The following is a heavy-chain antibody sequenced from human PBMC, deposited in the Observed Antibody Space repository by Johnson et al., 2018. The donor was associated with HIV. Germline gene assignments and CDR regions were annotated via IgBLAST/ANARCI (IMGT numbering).Heavy chain of an antibody. CDR3: ARDRGAFDI. V-gene: IGHV3-30*02. Sequence: QVQVVESGGGVVQPGGSLRLSCAASGFTFSSYGMHWVRQAPGKGLEWVAFIRYDGSNKYYADSLKGRFTISRDNSKNTLYLQMNSLRAEDTAVYYCARDRGAFDIWGQGTMVTVSS. CDR1: GFTFSSYG. J-gene: IGHJ3*02. CDR2: IRYDGSNK.